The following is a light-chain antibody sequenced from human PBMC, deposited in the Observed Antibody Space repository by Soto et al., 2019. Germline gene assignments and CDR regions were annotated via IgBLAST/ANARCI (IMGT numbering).Light chain of an antibody. CDR3: QSYDSSLSGYV. J-gene: IGLJ1*01. CDR2: GNS. V-gene: IGLV1-40*01. CDR1: SSNIRAGYE. Sequence: QSVLTQPPSVSGAPGQRVTISCTGSSSNIRAGYEVHWYQQHPGTAPKVLIYGNSNRPSGVPDRFSGSKSGTSASLAITGLQAEDEADYYCQSYDSSLSGYVFGTGTKVTVL.